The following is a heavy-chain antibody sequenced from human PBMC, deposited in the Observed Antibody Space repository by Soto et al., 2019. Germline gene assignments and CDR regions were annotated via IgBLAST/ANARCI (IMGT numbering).Heavy chain of an antibody. J-gene: IGHJ5*02. D-gene: IGHD3-16*01. Sequence: QVQLVQSGAEVKKPGASVKVSCKASGYTFTSYDINWVRQATGQGLEWMGWMNPNCGNTGYAQKLQGRVTMTRNTSISTAYMELSSLRSEDTAVYYCARVGLRFGGGSYNWFDPWGQGTLVTVSS. CDR1: GYTFTSYD. V-gene: IGHV1-8*01. CDR2: MNPNCGNT. CDR3: ARVGLRFGGGSYNWFDP.